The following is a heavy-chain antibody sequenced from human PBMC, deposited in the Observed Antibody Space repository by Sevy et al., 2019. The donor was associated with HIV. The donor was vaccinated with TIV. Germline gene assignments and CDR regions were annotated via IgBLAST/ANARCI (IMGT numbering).Heavy chain of an antibody. J-gene: IGHJ4*02. CDR2: ISIDGSNK. D-gene: IGHD2-15*01. V-gene: IGHV3-30*18. CDR3: AKDGGHIDIDY. Sequence: GGSLRLSCAASGFTFKYHGMHWVRQAPGKGLEWLSLISIDGSNKYYADSVKGRVTISRDNAKNTVSVQMNSLRAEDTATYYCAKDGGHIDIDYWGQGILVTVSS. CDR1: GFTFKYHG.